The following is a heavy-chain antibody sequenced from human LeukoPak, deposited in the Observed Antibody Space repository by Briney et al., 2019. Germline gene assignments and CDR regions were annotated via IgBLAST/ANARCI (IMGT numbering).Heavy chain of an antibody. J-gene: IGHJ4*02. CDR1: GFTFSTYW. CDR3: VRALSGSNDY. D-gene: IGHD2-15*01. V-gene: IGHV3-7*01. Sequence: PGGSLRLSCAASGFTFSTYWMTWVRQAPGKGLEWVANIKQDGSEKNYVDSVKGRFTISRDNAKNSLYLQMDSLRAEDMAVYYCVRALSGSNDYWGQGTLVTVSS. CDR2: IKQDGSEK.